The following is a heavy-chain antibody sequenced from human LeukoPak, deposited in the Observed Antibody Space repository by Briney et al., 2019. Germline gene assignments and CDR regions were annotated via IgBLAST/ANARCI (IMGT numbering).Heavy chain of an antibody. Sequence: GGSLRLSCAASGFTFSSYGMHWVRQAPGKGLEWVAVTPYDGSNKYYADSVKGRFTISRDNSKNTLYLQMNSLRTEDTAVYFCARDKSSSSSFYHGVDVWGQGTTVTVSS. CDR1: GFTFSSYG. CDR3: ARDKSSSSSFYHGVDV. D-gene: IGHD6-6*01. V-gene: IGHV3-30*03. CDR2: TPYDGSNK. J-gene: IGHJ6*02.